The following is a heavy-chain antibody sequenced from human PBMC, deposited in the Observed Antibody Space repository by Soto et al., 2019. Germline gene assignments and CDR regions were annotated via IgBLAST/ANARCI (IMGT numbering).Heavy chain of an antibody. CDR1: GGFITDYS. D-gene: IGHD2-21*02. CDR3: ARDQGVVVTADNWFGP. J-gene: IGHJ5*02. Sequence: SDTLSLTCTDSGGFITDYSWVWIRQPAGKGLEWIGRIFSSGSTNYNPSLKGRITMSLDTSKNQFSLKLNSATATDTAVYFCARDQGVVVTADNWFGPWGQGSLVTVAS. CDR2: IFSSGST. V-gene: IGHV4-4*07.